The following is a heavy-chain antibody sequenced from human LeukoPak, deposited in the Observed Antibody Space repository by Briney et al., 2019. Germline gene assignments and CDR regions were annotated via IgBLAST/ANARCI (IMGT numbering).Heavy chain of an antibody. D-gene: IGHD1-1*01. Sequence: GGSLRLSCAASGFTFSSYAMTWVRQAPGKGLEWVANIKQDGNEKYYVDSVKGRFTISRDNAKNSLYLQMDSLRVEDTAMYYCASPRSTGSIMIHAFDIWGLGTVVAVSS. V-gene: IGHV3-7*01. CDR1: GFTFSSYA. CDR3: ASPRSTGSIMIHAFDI. J-gene: IGHJ3*02. CDR2: IKQDGNEK.